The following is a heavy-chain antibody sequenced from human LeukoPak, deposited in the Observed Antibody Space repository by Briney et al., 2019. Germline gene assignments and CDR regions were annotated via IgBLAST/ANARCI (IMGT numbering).Heavy chain of an antibody. CDR2: IYSGGST. Sequence: GGSLRLSCAASGFTVSSNYMSWVRQAPGKGLEWVSVIYSGGSTYYADSVKGRFTISRDNSKNSLYLQMNSLRAEDTALYYCAKGQYSSSPTLDYWGQGTLVTVSS. CDR1: GFTVSSNY. CDR3: AKGQYSSSPTLDY. D-gene: IGHD6-13*01. V-gene: IGHV3-53*05. J-gene: IGHJ4*02.